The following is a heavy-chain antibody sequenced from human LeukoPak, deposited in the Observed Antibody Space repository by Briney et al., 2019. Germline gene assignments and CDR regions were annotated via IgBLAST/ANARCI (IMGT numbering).Heavy chain of an antibody. CDR3: ARDALTYES. V-gene: IGHV3-23*01. CDR1: GFTFSSYV. D-gene: IGHD3-3*01. J-gene: IGHJ5*02. CDR2: ITASGGGT. Sequence: GGSLRLSCAASGFTFSSYVMSWVRQAPGKGLEWVSGITASGGGTYYADSVKGRFTISRDNSKNTLYLQMNSLRAEDTAAYYCARDALTYESWGQGTLVTVSS.